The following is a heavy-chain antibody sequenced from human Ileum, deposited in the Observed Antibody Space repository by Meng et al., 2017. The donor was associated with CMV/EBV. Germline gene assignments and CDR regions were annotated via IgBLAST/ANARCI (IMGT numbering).Heavy chain of an antibody. CDR3: ASRYCSGTSCSTPFDY. CDR1: GFTFSSYA. CDR2: ISGSGIST. V-gene: IGHV3-64*02. J-gene: IGHJ4*02. Sequence: GESLKISCAASGFTFSSYAFHWVRQAPGKKLEYVSAISGSGISTYYADSVKGRFTISRDNSKNTLYLQMGSLRVEDMAVYFCASRYCSGTSCSTPFDYWGQGTSVTVSS. D-gene: IGHD2-2*02.